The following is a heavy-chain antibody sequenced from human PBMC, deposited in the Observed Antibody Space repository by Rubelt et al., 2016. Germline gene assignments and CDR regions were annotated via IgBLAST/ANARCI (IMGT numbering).Heavy chain of an antibody. CDR3: ARDDYPGYWCGNFDY. D-gene: IGHD2-8*02. CDR1: GFTFSSYA. Sequence: VQLVESGGGLVQPGGSLRLSCAASGFTFSSYAMHWVRQAPGKGLEWVAVISFDENHKYYADSVKGRFTISRDNSKRTVDLEMHSLRAEDTALYYCARDDYPGYWCGNFDYWGQGTLVTVSS. CDR2: ISFDENHK. J-gene: IGHJ4*02. V-gene: IGHV3-30-3*01.